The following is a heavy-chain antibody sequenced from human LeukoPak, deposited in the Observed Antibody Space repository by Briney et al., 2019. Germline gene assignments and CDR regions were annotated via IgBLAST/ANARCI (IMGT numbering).Heavy chain of an antibody. CDR3: ANWIGSSSRDY. Sequence: GGSLRLSSAASGFTFSTYAMTWVRQAPGKGLEWVSVINSNGDEIYYADSVRGRFTISRDNSNNALYLQMDSLRAEDTAVYYCANWIGSSSRDYWGQGTLVTVSS. CDR1: GFTFSTYA. D-gene: IGHD6-6*01. V-gene: IGHV3-23*01. CDR2: INSNGDEI. J-gene: IGHJ4*02.